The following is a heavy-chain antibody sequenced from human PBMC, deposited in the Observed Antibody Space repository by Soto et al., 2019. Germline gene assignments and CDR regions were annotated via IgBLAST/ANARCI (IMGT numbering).Heavy chain of an antibody. CDR1: GFTVSSNY. Sequence: EVQLVESGGGLIQPGGSLRLSCAASGFTVSSNYMSWVRQAPGKRLEWVSVIYSGGSTYYADSVKGRFTISRDNSKNTLYLQMNSLRAEDTAVYYCAREAIGQWLPFRDYWGQGTLVTVSS. CDR2: IYSGGST. V-gene: IGHV3-53*01. J-gene: IGHJ4*02. D-gene: IGHD6-19*01. CDR3: AREAIGQWLPFRDY.